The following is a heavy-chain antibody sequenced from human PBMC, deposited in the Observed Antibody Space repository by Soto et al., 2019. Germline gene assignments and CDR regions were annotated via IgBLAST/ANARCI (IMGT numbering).Heavy chain of an antibody. J-gene: IGHJ6*02. Sequence: PSETLSLTCAVYGGSFSGYYWSWIRQPPGKGLEWIGEINHSGSTNYNPSHKSQVNKSEDTSKNQFSLKLSSVTAADTAVYYCARGGTSGAHYYYYYGMDVWGQGTTVTVSS. CDR2: INHSGST. CDR3: ARGGTSGAHYYYYYGMDV. D-gene: IGHD1-1*01. CDR1: GGSFSGYY. V-gene: IGHV4-34*01.